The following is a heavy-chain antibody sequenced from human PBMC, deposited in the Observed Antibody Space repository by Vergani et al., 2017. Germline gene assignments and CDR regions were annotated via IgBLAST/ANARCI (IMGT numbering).Heavy chain of an antibody. D-gene: IGHD6-13*01. Sequence: EVQLVESGGGLVQPGRSLRLSCAASGFTLDDYAMHWVRQAPGKRLEWVSGINWNSDSIAYADSVKGRFTISRDNAKNSLYLQMNSLRAEDTTLYYCVKYIAASGNYWYFDLWSRGTLVTVSS. CDR2: INWNSDSI. V-gene: IGHV3-9*01. CDR3: VKYIAASGNYWYFDL. J-gene: IGHJ2*01. CDR1: GFTLDDYA.